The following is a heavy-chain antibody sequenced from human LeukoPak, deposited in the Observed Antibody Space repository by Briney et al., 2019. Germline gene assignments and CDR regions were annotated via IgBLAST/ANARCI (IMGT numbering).Heavy chain of an antibody. CDR1: GFTFSDYE. D-gene: IGHD3-22*01. CDR2: ISSSGSTI. V-gene: IGHV3-48*03. J-gene: IGHJ4*02. CDR3: ARGYSGHYSYSQYYFDF. Sequence: GGSLRLSCVASGFTFSDYEMNWARQVPGKGPEWVSYISSSGSTIYHADSVKGRFTIPRDNAKNSVYLQMDSLRAEDTAVYYCARGYSGHYSYSQYYFDFWGQGTLVTVSS.